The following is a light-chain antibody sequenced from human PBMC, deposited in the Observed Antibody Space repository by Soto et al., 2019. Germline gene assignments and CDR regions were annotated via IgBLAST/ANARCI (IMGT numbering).Light chain of an antibody. CDR2: TNS. CDR3: AAWDDSLNGRG. J-gene: IGLJ2*01. V-gene: IGLV1-44*01. Sequence: QAVVAQPPSASGTPGPRGTIACSGSNSNIGSNTVTWYRQLPGTAPKVLIYTNSHRPSGVPDRFSGSKSGTSASLAISGLQSEDEADYYCAAWDDSLNGRGFGGGTKLTV. CDR1: NSNIGSNT.